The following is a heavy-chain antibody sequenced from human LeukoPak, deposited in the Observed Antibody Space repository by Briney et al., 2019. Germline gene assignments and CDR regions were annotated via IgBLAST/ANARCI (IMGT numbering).Heavy chain of an antibody. CDR1: GFTFSSYG. D-gene: IGHD6-13*01. Sequence: GGSLRLSCAASGFTFSSYGMHWVRQAPGKGLEWVAFIRYDGSNKYYADSVKGRFTISRDNSKNTLYLQMNSLRAEDTAVYYCAKVEQGYSSSWYVGYFDYWGQGTLVTVSS. CDR3: AKVEQGYSSSWYVGYFDY. J-gene: IGHJ4*02. V-gene: IGHV3-30*02. CDR2: IRYDGSNK.